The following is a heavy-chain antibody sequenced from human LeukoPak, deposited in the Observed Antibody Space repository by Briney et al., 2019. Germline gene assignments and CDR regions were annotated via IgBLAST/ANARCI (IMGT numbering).Heavy chain of an antibody. V-gene: IGHV3-48*01. J-gene: IGHJ4*02. CDR1: GFTFSSYS. Sequence: GGSLRLSCAASGFTFSSYSMNWVRQAPGKGLEWLSYISSSSTIYYADSVKGRFTISRDNAKNSLYLQMTSLRAEDTAMYYCARDKLSSGYPDFDYWGQGTLVTVSS. CDR3: ARDKLSSGYPDFDY. D-gene: IGHD3-22*01. CDR2: ISSSSTI.